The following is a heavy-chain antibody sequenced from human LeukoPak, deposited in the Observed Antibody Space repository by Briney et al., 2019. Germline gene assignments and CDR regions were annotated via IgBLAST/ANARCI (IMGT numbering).Heavy chain of an antibody. Sequence: GGSLRLFCAASVFPFSDFYKRWMRQAPGRGLEWGSYIGKSASSIKYADSVKGRFTISRDNAKNSLYLQMNSLRAEDTAVYYCARDRLTVAGNYYYYALDVWGQGTTVAVSS. CDR3: ARDRLTVAGNYYYYALDV. J-gene: IGHJ6*02. CDR1: VFPFSDFY. V-gene: IGHV3-11*01. CDR2: IGKSASSI. D-gene: IGHD6-19*01.